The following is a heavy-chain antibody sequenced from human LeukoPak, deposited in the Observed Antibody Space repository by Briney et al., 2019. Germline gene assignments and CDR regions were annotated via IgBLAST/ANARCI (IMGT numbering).Heavy chain of an antibody. Sequence: PGGSLRLSCAASGFTVSSNYMSWVRQAPGKGLEWVSVIYSGGSTYYADSVKGRFTISRDNSKNTLYLQMNSLRAEDTAVYYCARDQEAYGSGSSFDYWGQGTLVTVSS. CDR3: ARDQEAYGSGSSFDY. CDR2: IYSGGST. CDR1: GFTVSSNY. D-gene: IGHD3-10*01. J-gene: IGHJ4*02. V-gene: IGHV3-66*01.